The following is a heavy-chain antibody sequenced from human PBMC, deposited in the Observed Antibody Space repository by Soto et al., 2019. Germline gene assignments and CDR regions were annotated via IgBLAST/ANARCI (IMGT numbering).Heavy chain of an antibody. Sequence: QLQLQESGSGLVKPSQTLSLTCAVSGGSISNGGYSWSWIRQPPGKGLEWIGYIYHSGSTYYNPSLXRXAXIXLDRSTNQFSLKLSSVTAADTAVYYCARGGGWTFDYWGQGTLVTVSS. J-gene: IGHJ4*02. D-gene: IGHD2-15*01. CDR3: ARGGGWTFDY. CDR2: IYHSGST. CDR1: GGSISNGGYS. V-gene: IGHV4-30-2*01.